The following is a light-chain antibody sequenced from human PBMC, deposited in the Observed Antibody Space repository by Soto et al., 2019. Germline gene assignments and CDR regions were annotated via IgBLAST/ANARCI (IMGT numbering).Light chain of an antibody. CDR2: DGF. J-gene: IGLJ6*01. CDR3: CSDVGPTTYV. CDR1: ASNIGGYNL. Sequence: QSARTQPASVSGSAGQSLTITCTGSASNIGGYNLVSWDKHHAGKAPQVIIYDGFKLRSGVSNRFSGSKSGTTASLTTSGLQADDEADYYCCSDVGPTTYVFGSGSKLTVL. V-gene: IGLV2-23*01.